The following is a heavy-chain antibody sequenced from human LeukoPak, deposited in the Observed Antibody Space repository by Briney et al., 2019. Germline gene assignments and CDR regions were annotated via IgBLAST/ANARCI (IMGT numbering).Heavy chain of an antibody. J-gene: IGHJ4*02. Sequence: GASVKVSCKASGYTFTSYYMHWVRQAPRQGLEWMGIINPSGGSTSYAQKFQGRVTMTRDTSTSTVYMELSSLRSEDTAVYYCARGSFYYDSSGSIDYWGQGTLVTVSS. D-gene: IGHD3-22*01. CDR3: ARGSFYYDSSGSIDY. V-gene: IGHV1-46*01. CDR1: GYTFTSYY. CDR2: INPSGGST.